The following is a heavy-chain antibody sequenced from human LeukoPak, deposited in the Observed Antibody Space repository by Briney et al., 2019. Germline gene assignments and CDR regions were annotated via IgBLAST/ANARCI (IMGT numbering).Heavy chain of an antibody. V-gene: IGHV3-30*04. CDR3: ARVRDGAFDI. CDR1: GFTFSSYA. Sequence: GGSLRLSCAASGFTFSSYAMHWVRQAPGKGLEWVAVISYDGSNKYYADSVKGRFTISRDNSKNTLYLQMNSLRAEDTAVYSCARVRDGAFDIWGQGTMVTVSS. D-gene: IGHD2-21*01. J-gene: IGHJ3*02. CDR2: ISYDGSNK.